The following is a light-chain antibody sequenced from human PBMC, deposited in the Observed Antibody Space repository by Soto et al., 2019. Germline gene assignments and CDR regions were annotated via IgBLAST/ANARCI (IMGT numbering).Light chain of an antibody. J-gene: IGLJ1*01. CDR1: TSNVANNF. CDR2: DDI. V-gene: IGLV1-51*01. CDR3: GSWDSRLTANV. Sequence: QSVLTQPPSVSAAPGQKVTISCSGTTSNVANNFVSWYQQFPGKAPKLLIYDDIRRPSGIPDRFSASKSGTSATLGITGLQTGDEADYYCGSWDSRLTANVFGTGTRSPS.